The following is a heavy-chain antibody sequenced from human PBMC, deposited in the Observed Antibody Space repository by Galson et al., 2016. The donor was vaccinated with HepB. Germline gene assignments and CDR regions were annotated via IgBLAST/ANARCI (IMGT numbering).Heavy chain of an antibody. CDR3: ARPYTYYFGSGSYFDVLHYGMAV. D-gene: IGHD3-10*01. V-gene: IGHV3-48*01. CDR1: GFRFSDYN. CDR2: ISASSGTI. Sequence: SLRLSCAASGFRFSDYNMNWVRQAPGRGLEWVAYISASSGTIYYADSVKGRFTISRDNANNSLSLQMNSLRAEDTAFYYCARPYTYYFGSGSYFDVLHYGMAVWGKGTTVTVSS. J-gene: IGHJ6*04.